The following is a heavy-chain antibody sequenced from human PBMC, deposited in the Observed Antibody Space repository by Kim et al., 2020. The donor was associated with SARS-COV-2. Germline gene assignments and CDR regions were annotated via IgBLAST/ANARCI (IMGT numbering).Heavy chain of an antibody. CDR3: ARARYGSGGGDGNFDY. CDR1: GYTFTSYG. V-gene: IGHV1-18*04. J-gene: IGHJ4*02. Sequence: ASVKVSCKASGYTFTSYGISWVRQAPGQGLEWMGWISAYNGNTNYAQKLQGRVTMSTDTSTSTAYMELRSLRSDDTAVYYCARARYGSGGGDGNFDYWGQGTLVTVSS. D-gene: IGHD3-10*01. CDR2: ISAYNGNT.